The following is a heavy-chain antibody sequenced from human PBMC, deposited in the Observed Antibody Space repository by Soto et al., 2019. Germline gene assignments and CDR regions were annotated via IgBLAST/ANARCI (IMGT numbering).Heavy chain of an antibody. CDR1: GGSISSYY. CDR2: IYYSGST. D-gene: IGHD5-18*01. V-gene: IGHV4-59*08. J-gene: IGHJ5*02. Sequence: SETLSLTCTVSGGSISSYYWSWIRQPPGKGLEWIGYIYYSGSTNYNPSFKSRVTISVDTSKNQFSLKLSSVTAADTAVYYCARGYSYGFSDPWGQGTLVTVSS. CDR3: ARGYSYGFSDP.